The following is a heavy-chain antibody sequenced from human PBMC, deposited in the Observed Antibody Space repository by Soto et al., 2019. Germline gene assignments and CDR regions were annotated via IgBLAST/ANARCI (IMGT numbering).Heavy chain of an antibody. D-gene: IGHD2-8*01. Sequence: QVQLVESGGGVVQPERSLRLSCAASGFTFSSYAMHWVRQAPGKGLEWVAVISYDGSNKYYADSVKGRFTISRDNSKNMLCLQMNSLRAEDTAVYYCARDLIRGVPKFRSVDPWGQGTLVTVSS. CDR2: ISYDGSNK. CDR1: GFTFSSYA. CDR3: ARDLIRGVPKFRSVDP. V-gene: IGHV3-30-3*01. J-gene: IGHJ5*02.